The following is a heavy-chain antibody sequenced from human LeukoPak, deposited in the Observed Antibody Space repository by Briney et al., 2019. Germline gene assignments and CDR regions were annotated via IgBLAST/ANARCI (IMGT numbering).Heavy chain of an antibody. D-gene: IGHD2-2*01. J-gene: IGHJ6*04. CDR3: ARGSTSFDV. Sequence: GSLRLSCATSGFTFSSYWMSWVRQTPAKGLEWVTNIYQDGSVKHYVDSVKGRFTISRDNAENSLYLQMNSLRVEDTAVYYCARGSTSFDVWGKGTTVTVSS. V-gene: IGHV3-7*01. CDR1: GFTFSSYW. CDR2: IYQDGSVK.